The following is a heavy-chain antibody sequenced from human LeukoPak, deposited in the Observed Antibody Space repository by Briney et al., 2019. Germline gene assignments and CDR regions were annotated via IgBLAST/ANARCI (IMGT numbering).Heavy chain of an antibody. CDR3: ARESVYYDFWSGYSDY. V-gene: IGHV4-39*07. CDR2: IYYSGST. D-gene: IGHD3-3*01. CDR1: GGSISSSSYY. J-gene: IGHJ4*02. Sequence: PSETLSLTCTVSGGSISSSSYYWGWIRQPPGKGLEWIGSIYYSGSTYYNPSLKSRVTISVDTSKNQLSLKLSSVTAADTAVYYCARESVYYDFWSGYSDYWGQGTLVTVSS.